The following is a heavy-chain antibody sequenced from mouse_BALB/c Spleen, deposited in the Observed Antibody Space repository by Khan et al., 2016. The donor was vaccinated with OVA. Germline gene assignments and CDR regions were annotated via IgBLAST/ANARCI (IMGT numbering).Heavy chain of an antibody. J-gene: IGHJ3*01. CDR1: GFTFSTYG. CDR3: RRRAYYDTREWFAY. V-gene: IGHV5-6*01. D-gene: IGHD2-4*01. CDR2: ISSGGSYT. Sequence: EVELVESGGDLVKPGGSLKLSCAASGFTFSTYGMSWVRQSPEKRLEWVGAISSGGSYTYYQERLKGRSTIPTDNSKNTPYMQMSSLKSEDSAMYYFRRRAYYDTREWFAYWGQGTLVTVSA.